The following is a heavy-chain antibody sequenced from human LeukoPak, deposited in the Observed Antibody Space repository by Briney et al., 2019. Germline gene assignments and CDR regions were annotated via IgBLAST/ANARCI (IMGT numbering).Heavy chain of an antibody. J-gene: IGHJ3*02. V-gene: IGHV4-59*01. CDR3: ARVGGMTTINNAAFDI. D-gene: IGHD4-4*01. CDR2: IYHSGSA. Sequence: SETLSLTCTVSGGSINSYYWNWIRQPPGKGLEWIGYIYHSGSANYNPSLKSRVTISLDTSKNQFSLKLTSVTAADTAIYYCARVGGMTTINNAAFDIWGQGTMVTVSS. CDR1: GGSINSYY.